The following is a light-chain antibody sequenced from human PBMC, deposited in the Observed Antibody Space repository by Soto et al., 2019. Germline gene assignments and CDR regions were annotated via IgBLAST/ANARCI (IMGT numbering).Light chain of an antibody. Sequence: EIVLTQSPATLSLSPGERATLSFRASQGVKTFLVWYQQRPGQAPRLLIYDASHRAAGIPARFSGSGFGTDFTLTISSLEPEDAAVYYCQQRSNWPPITFGQGTRLAIK. CDR2: DAS. CDR1: QGVKTF. J-gene: IGKJ5*01. CDR3: QQRSNWPPIT. V-gene: IGKV3-11*01.